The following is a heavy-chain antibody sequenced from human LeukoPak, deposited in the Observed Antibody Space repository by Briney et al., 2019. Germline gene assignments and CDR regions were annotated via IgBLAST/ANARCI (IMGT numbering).Heavy chain of an antibody. V-gene: IGHV3-30*18. J-gene: IGHJ4*02. CDR3: AKDFLYYGSGSYYLAD. D-gene: IGHD3-10*01. Sequence: GGSLRLSCAASGFTFSSYGMHWVRQAPGKGLEWVAVISYDGSNKYYADSVKGRFTISRDNSKNTLYLQMNSLRAEDTAVYYCAKDFLYYGSGSYYLADWGQGTLVTVSS. CDR2: ISYDGSNK. CDR1: GFTFSSYG.